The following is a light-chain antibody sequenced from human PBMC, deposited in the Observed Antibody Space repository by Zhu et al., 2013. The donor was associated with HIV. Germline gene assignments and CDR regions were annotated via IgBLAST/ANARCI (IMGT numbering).Light chain of an antibody. Sequence: EIVMTQSPATLSVSPGERATLSCRASESVSSNLAWYQQKPGQSPRLLIYGASTRATGIPARFSGRVSGTEFTLTISSLQSEDFAVYYCQQYNNWPPYTFGQGTKLEIK. CDR1: ESVSSN. V-gene: IGKV3-15*01. CDR3: QQYNNWPPYT. J-gene: IGKJ2*01. CDR2: GAS.